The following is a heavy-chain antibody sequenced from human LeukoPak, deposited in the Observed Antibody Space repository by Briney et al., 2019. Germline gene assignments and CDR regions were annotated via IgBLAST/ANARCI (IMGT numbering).Heavy chain of an antibody. Sequence: GGSLRLSCAASGFTVSSNYMSWVRQAPGKGLEWVSVIYSGGSTYYADSVKGRFTISRDNSKNTLYLQMNSLRAEDTAVYYCARDEGYGDYGLDYWGQGTLVTVSS. J-gene: IGHJ4*02. V-gene: IGHV3-66*01. CDR1: GFTVSSNY. CDR3: ARDEGYGDYGLDY. CDR2: IYSGGST. D-gene: IGHD4-17*01.